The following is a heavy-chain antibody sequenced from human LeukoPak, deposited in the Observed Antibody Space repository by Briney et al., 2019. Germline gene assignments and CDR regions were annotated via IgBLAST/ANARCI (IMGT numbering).Heavy chain of an antibody. CDR3: ARDLSFGSGYYVRLGY. V-gene: IGHV3-53*01. CDR2: IYSGGST. Sequence: PGGSLRLFCAASGFTVSSNYMSWVRQAPGKGLEGVSVIYSGGSTYYAESVTGRFTISIANYNNTLYLQMNSLRAEDTAVYYCARDLSFGSGYYVRLGYWGQGTLVTVSS. J-gene: IGHJ4*02. D-gene: IGHD3-22*01. CDR1: GFTVSSNY.